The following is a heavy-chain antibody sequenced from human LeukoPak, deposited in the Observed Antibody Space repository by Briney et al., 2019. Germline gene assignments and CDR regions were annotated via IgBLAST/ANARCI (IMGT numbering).Heavy chain of an antibody. CDR2: IYYSGST. D-gene: IGHD3-22*01. CDR1: GGSISSYY. J-gene: IGHJ4*02. V-gene: IGHV4-59*12. CDR3: ARGDSSGYFFDY. Sequence: SETLSLTCTVSGGSISSYYWSWIRQPPGKGLEWIGYIYYSGSTNYNPSLKSRVTISVDTSKNQFSLKLSSVTAADTAVYFCARGDSSGYFFDYWGQGTLVTVSS.